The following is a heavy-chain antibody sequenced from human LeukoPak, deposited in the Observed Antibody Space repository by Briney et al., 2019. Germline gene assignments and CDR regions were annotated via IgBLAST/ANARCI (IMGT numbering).Heavy chain of an antibody. Sequence: GGSLRLSCSASGFTFGDYAMTWVRQAPGEGLEWLGMIRTKAHGGTTEYAASVKGRFTFSRDDSKSIAYLQMNSLKTEDTAVYCCTRGDWNDDNWGQGTLVTVSS. CDR3: TRGDWNDDN. CDR1: GFTFGDYA. CDR2: IRTKAHGGTT. V-gene: IGHV3-49*04. J-gene: IGHJ4*02. D-gene: IGHD1-1*01.